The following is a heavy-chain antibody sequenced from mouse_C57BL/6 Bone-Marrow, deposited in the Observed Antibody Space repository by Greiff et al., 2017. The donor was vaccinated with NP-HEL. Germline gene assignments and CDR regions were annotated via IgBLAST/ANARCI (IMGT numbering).Heavy chain of an antibody. CDR1: GYTFTDYE. J-gene: IGHJ4*01. D-gene: IGHD1-1*01. CDR2: IDPETGGT. CDR3: TMAYYYGSSHYYAMDY. Sequence: LQESGAELVRPGASVTLSCKASGYTFTDYEMHWVKQTPVHGLEWIGAIDPETGGTAYNQKFKGKAILTADKSSSTAYMELSSLTSEDSACYYCTMAYYYGSSHYYAMDYWGQGTSVTVSS. V-gene: IGHV1-15*01.